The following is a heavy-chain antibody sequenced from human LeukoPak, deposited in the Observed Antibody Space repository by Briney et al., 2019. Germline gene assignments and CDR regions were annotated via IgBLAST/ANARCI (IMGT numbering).Heavy chain of an antibody. CDR2: ISSSSTYI. J-gene: IGHJ3*01. V-gene: IGHV3-21*01. Sequence: RGSLRLSCVVSGFAFSIYAMNWVLQTPRKGLEWVSFISSSSTYIYYADPVKGRFTITSDNAKNSLYLQMNSLRAEDTALYYWARLNYGGNPGAFDVWGQGTMVTVSS. CDR3: ARLNYGGNPGAFDV. D-gene: IGHD4-23*01. CDR1: GFAFSIYA.